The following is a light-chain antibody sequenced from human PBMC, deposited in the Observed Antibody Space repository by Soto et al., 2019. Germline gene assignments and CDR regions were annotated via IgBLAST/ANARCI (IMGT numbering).Light chain of an antibody. CDR3: QDYGGYYGSSPRYT. J-gene: IGKJ2*01. Sequence: EIVLTQSPGTLSLSPGERATLSCRASQHVSSNYLAWYQQRPGQAPRLLMYGAFIRATGIPDRISGSGSGTDFTVTISRLEPEDFAVYYCQDYGGYYGSSPRYTFGQGTKLDIK. V-gene: IGKV3-20*01. CDR2: GAF. CDR1: QHVSSNY.